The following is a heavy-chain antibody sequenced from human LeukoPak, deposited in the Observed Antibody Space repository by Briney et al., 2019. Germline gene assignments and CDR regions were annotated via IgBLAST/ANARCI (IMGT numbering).Heavy chain of an antibody. D-gene: IGHD4-17*01. CDR1: GGSISSSSYY. V-gene: IGHV4-39*01. CDR3: ARQIYGDYGNWFDP. CDR2: IYYSGST. J-gene: IGHJ5*02. Sequence: SETLSLTCTVSGGSISSSSYYWGWLRQPPGKGLEWIGSIYYSGSTYYNPSLKSRVTISVDTSKNQFSLKLSSVTAADTAVYYCARQIYGDYGNWFDPWGQGTLVTVSS.